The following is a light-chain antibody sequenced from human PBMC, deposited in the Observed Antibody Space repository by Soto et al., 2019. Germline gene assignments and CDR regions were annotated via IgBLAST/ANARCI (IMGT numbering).Light chain of an antibody. CDR2: KAS. J-gene: IGKJ1*01. CDR3: QQDTGYPWT. Sequence: DIQMTQSPSTLSASVGDRITITCRASQSISSWLAWYQQKPGKAPNLLIYKASSLVSGVPSRFSGSGSGTEFTLTISSMQPDAFATYYCQQDTGYPWTFGQGTKVEIK. CDR1: QSISSW. V-gene: IGKV1-5*03.